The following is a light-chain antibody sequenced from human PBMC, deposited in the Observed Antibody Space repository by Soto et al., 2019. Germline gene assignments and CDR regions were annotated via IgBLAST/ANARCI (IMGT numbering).Light chain of an antibody. J-gene: IGKJ5*01. Sequence: IVLTQSPATLSLSVGERATITCRASQSVSSYLDWYQQKPGQAPRLLIYAASNWATGIPARFSGSGSGTDFTLPIISIVPEEDAVNYCQQRSNWPPNTFGQGTRLEIK. CDR2: AAS. V-gene: IGKV3-11*01. CDR3: QQRSNWPPNT. CDR1: QSVSSY.